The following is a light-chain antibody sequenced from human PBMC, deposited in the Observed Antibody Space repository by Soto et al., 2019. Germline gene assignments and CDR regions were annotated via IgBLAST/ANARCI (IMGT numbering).Light chain of an antibody. V-gene: IGKV3-11*01. CDR1: QSVTAY. CDR3: HQRTIPLT. CDR2: DAS. J-gene: IGKJ4*01. Sequence: EIVLTQSPATLSLSPGERDTLSCRASQSVTAYLAWYQQKPGQPPRLLIYDASNRATGIPARFSGSGSGKDFTLSFSSLEPEDSAVYYCHQRTIPLTFGGGTKVDMK.